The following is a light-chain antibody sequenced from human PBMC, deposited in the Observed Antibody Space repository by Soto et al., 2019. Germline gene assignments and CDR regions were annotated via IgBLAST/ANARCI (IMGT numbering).Light chain of an antibody. V-gene: IGKV1-33*01. J-gene: IGKJ4*01. CDR3: QQSEALVLS. Sequence: DIQMTQSPSSLSASVGDRVTITCQASQDITDYLHWYQQKPGKAPRLLIYDASNLETGVPSRFSGSGSGTDFSFNISSLQPEDIATYYCQQSEALVLSFGGGTKVEIK. CDR2: DAS. CDR1: QDITDY.